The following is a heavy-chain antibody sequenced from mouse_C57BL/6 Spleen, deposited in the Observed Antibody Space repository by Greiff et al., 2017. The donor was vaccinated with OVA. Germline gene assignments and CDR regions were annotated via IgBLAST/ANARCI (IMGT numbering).Heavy chain of an antibody. J-gene: IGHJ2*01. Sequence: VKLQESGAELVKPGASVKLSCKASGYTFTEYTIHWVKQRSGQGLEWIGWFYPGSGSMKYNEKFKDKATLTADKSSSTVYMELSILTSEDTAVYFCARHEGPYYPFDYWGQGTTLTVSS. CDR2: FYPGSGSM. CDR1: GYTFTEYT. CDR3: ARHEGPYYPFDY. D-gene: IGHD2-10*01. V-gene: IGHV1-62-2*01.